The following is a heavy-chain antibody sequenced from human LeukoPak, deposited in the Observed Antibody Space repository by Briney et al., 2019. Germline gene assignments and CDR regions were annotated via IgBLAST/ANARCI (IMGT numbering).Heavy chain of an antibody. J-gene: IGHJ3*02. CDR3: ARHFTYYYDSSGHPRDAFDI. Sequence: SETLSLTCTVSGDSISPYYWSWIRQSPGKGLVWIGYIYYSGSTNYNPSLKSRVTISVDMSKNQFSLILSSVTAADTALYYCARHFTYYYDSSGHPRDAFDIWGQGTMVTVSS. CDR2: IYYSGST. V-gene: IGHV4-59*08. CDR1: GDSISPYY. D-gene: IGHD3-22*01.